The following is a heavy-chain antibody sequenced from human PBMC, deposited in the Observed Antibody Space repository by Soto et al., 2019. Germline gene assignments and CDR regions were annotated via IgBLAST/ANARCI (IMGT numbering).Heavy chain of an antibody. J-gene: IGHJ5*02. CDR3: ARYSPPKKSYDSNPGWFDP. CDR2: VSSSGTS. V-gene: IGHV4-59*01. CDR1: GGSMNSYY. D-gene: IGHD2-15*01. Sequence: QVQLQESGPGLVKPSETLSLTCVVSGGSMNSYYWSWIRQPPGKGLEWLGYVSSSGTSKYNVSLESRITMSLDPSRNQFSLSLNSVTAADTAVYFCARYSPPKKSYDSNPGWFDPWGQGTLVAVSS.